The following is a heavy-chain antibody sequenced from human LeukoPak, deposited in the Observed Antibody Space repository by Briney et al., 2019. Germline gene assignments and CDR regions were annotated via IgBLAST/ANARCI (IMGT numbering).Heavy chain of an antibody. CDR3: ARGMWRDGYNLADLRVAFDI. J-gene: IGHJ3*02. Sequence: SVKVSCKASGGTFSGYAISWVRQAPGQGLEWMGGIIPIFGTANYAQKFQGRVTITTDESTSTAYMELSSLRSEDTAVYYCARGMWRDGYNLADLRVAFDIWGQGTMVTVSS. CDR2: IIPIFGTA. D-gene: IGHD5-24*01. V-gene: IGHV1-69*05. CDR1: GGTFSGYA.